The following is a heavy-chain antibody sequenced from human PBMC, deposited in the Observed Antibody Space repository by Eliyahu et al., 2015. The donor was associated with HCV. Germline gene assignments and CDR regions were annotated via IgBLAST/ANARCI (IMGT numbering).Heavy chain of an antibody. CDR2: INHSGST. Sequence: QVQLQQWGAGLLKPSETLSLTCAVYGGSFSGYYWSWIRQPPGKGLEWIGEINHSGSTNYNPSLKSRVTISVDTSKNQFSLKLSSVTAADTAVYYCARGICGGDCYSEGPYNWFDPWGQGTLVTVSS. CDR3: ARGICGGDCYSEGPYNWFDP. D-gene: IGHD2-21*02. J-gene: IGHJ5*02. CDR1: GGSFSGYY. V-gene: IGHV4-34*01.